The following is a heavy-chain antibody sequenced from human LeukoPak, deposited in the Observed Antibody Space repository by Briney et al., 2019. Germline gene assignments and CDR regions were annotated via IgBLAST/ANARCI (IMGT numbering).Heavy chain of an antibody. CDR1: GFTFDDYA. V-gene: IGHV3-9*01. CDR2: ISWNSGSI. D-gene: IGHD3-22*01. Sequence: GRSLRLSCAASGFTFDDYAMHWVRQAPGKGLEWVSGISWNSGSIGYADSMKGRFTISRDNAKNSLYLQMNSLRAEDTALYYCAKDRYYDSSGYYDYWGQGTLVTVSS. CDR3: AKDRYYDSSGYYDY. J-gene: IGHJ4*02.